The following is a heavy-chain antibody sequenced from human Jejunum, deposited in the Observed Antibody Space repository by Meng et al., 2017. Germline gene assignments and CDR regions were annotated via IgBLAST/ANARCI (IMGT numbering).Heavy chain of an antibody. D-gene: IGHD1-26*01. V-gene: IGHV4-61*08. CDR2: ANT. Sequence: QVQRQASGPGLVGSSETLSLICTVSGGFVGRAGDPWGWIRQPPGRGLEWIWYANTNYTPSLKRRVTISLDTSRNLFSLSLTSVTAADTAVYYCARDSMGSLDYWGQGILVTVSS. J-gene: IGHJ4*02. CDR3: ARDSMGSLDY. CDR1: GGFVGRAGDP.